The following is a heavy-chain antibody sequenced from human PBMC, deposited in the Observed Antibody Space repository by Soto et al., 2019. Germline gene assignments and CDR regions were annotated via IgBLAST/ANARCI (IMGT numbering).Heavy chain of an antibody. CDR3: ARPITRVLDYYGMEV. CDR1: GGSISSSSYY. Sequence: QLQLQESGPELVKPSETLSLTCTVSGGSISSSSYYWGWIRQPPGKGLEWIGSIYYSGSTYYNPPLISRVTIAVDTSENPFSLKLSSVTAADTAVYYCARPITRVLDYYGMEVWGQGTTVTVSS. J-gene: IGHJ6*02. V-gene: IGHV4-39*01. CDR2: IYYSGST. D-gene: IGHD3-10*01.